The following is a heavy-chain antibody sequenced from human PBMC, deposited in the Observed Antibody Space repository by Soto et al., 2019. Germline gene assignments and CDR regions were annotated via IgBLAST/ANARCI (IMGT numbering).Heavy chain of an antibody. V-gene: IGHV4-38-2*01. J-gene: IGHJ5*02. CDR1: GYSISSGYY. Sequence: SETLSLTRAVSGYSISSGYYWGWLRQPPGTGPEWLGSIYHGGSTYYNPPLNTRVTLSIDKTNNPVSLILNSVTAADTAVYYCARVGPWVPYYYDSSPYTFENWFDPWGQGTLVTVSS. CDR3: ARVGPWVPYYYDSSPYTFENWFDP. D-gene: IGHD3-22*01. CDR2: IYHGGST.